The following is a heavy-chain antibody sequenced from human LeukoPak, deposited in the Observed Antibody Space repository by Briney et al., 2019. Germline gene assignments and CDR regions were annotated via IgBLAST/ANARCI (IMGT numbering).Heavy chain of an antibody. CDR3: ARGGITMVRGVIITRALGY. V-gene: IGHV4-30-4*01. CDR1: GGSISSGEYY. D-gene: IGHD3-10*01. J-gene: IGHJ4*02. Sequence: SQTLSLTCTVSGGSISSGEYYWSWIRQPPGKGLEWIGYIYYSGSTYYNPSLKTRVTLSVGASKNQFSLKLSSVTAADTAVYYCARGGITMVRGVIITRALGYWGQGTLVTVSS. CDR2: IYYSGST.